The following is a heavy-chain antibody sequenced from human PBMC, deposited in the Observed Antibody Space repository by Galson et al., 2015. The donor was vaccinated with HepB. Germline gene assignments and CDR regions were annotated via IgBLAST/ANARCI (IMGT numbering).Heavy chain of an antibody. Sequence: SLRLSCAASGFTFSSYSMNWVRQAPGKGLEWVSYISSSSSTIYYADSVKGRFTISRDNAKNSLYLQMNSLRDEDTAVYYCARGYGFRVLSLDYFDYWGQGTLVTVSS. J-gene: IGHJ4*02. CDR2: ISSSSSTI. CDR1: GFTFSSYS. CDR3: ARGYGFRVLSLDYFDY. V-gene: IGHV3-48*02. D-gene: IGHD3-3*01.